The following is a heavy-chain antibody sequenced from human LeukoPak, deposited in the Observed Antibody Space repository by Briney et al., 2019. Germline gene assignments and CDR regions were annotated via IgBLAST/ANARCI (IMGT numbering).Heavy chain of an antibody. J-gene: IGHJ5*02. Sequence: SGTLSLTCTVSGGSLSSYYWSWIRQPPGKGLEWIGYIYYSGSTNYNPSLKSRVTISVDRSKNQFSLKLSSVTAADTAVYYCARGGAYCSSTSCYLRGDWFDPWGQGTLVTVSS. CDR1: GGSLSSYY. CDR2: IYYSGST. V-gene: IGHV4-59*12. D-gene: IGHD2-2*01. CDR3: ARGGAYCSSTSCYLRGDWFDP.